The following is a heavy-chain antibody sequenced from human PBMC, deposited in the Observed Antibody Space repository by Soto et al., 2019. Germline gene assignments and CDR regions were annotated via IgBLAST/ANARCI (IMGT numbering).Heavy chain of an antibody. Sequence: PGGSLRLSCAASGFTFSSYAMHWVRPAPGKGLEWVAVISYDGSNKYYADSVKGRFTISRDNSKNTLYLQMNSLRAEDTAVYYCARDRSDSSGYYYVSGYYYGMDVWGQGTTVTVSS. CDR1: GFTFSSYA. CDR2: ISYDGSNK. CDR3: ARDRSDSSGYYYVSGYYYGMDV. V-gene: IGHV3-30-3*01. J-gene: IGHJ6*02. D-gene: IGHD3-22*01.